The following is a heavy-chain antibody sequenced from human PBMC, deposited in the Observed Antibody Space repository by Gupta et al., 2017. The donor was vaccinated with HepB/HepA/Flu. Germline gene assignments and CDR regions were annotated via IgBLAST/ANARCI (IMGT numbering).Heavy chain of an antibody. Sequence: QLQLQESGPGVVKPSETLSLNCTVSNDSVDNDSYFWGWIRQPPGKGLEWIGNISQTGSTYYNPSLKGRLTISVDTSRNQIFLKLNSVSAADTATYYCARQVVTTGPAFYCMDVWGKGTTVLVSS. J-gene: IGHJ6*03. D-gene: IGHD1-1*01. CDR2: ISQTGST. CDR1: NDSVDNDSYF. CDR3: ARQVVTTGPAFYCMDV. V-gene: IGHV4-39*01.